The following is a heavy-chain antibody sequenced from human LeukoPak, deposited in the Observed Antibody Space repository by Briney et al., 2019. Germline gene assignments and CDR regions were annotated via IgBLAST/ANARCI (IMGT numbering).Heavy chain of an antibody. Sequence: SETLSLTCTVSGGSISSSSYYWGWIRQPPGKGLEWIGSIYYSGSTYYNPSLKSRVTISVDTSKNQFSLKLSSVTAADTAVYYCALQDIVVVPAAMSNWFDPWGQGTLVTVSS. J-gene: IGHJ5*02. CDR1: GGSISSSSYY. CDR2: IYYSGST. V-gene: IGHV4-39*07. D-gene: IGHD2-2*01. CDR3: ALQDIVVVPAAMSNWFDP.